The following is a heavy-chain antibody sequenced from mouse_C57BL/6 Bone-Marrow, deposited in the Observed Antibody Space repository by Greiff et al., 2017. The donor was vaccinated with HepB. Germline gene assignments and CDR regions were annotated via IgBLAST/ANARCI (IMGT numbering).Heavy chain of an antibody. J-gene: IGHJ4*01. Sequence: QVQLKQSGSELRSPGSSVKLSCKDFDSEVFPIAYMSWVRQKPGHGFEWIGGILPSIGRTIYGEKFEDKATLDADTLSNTAYLELNSLTSEDSAIYYCARRGYGSFYYAMDYWGQGTSVTVSS. D-gene: IGHD1-1*01. V-gene: IGHV15-2*01. CDR1: DSEVFPIAY. CDR2: ILPSIGRT. CDR3: ARRGYGSFYYAMDY.